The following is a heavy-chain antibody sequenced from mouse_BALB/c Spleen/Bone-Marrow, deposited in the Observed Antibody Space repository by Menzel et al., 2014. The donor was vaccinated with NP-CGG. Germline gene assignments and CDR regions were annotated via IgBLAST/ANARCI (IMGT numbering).Heavy chain of an antibody. D-gene: IGHD1-1*01. CDR3: AYGSSYDYFDY. CDR2: IDPANGNT. J-gene: IGHJ2*01. V-gene: IGHV14-3*02. CDR1: GFNIKDTY. Sequence: EVMLVESGAELVKPGASVKLSCTASGFNIKDTYMHWVKQRPERGLEWIGRIDPANGNTKYDPKFQGKATITADTSSNTAYLQLSSLTSEDTAVYYCAYGSSYDYFDYWGQGTTLTVSS.